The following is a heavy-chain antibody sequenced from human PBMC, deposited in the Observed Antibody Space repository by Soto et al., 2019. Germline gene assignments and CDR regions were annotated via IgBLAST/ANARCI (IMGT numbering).Heavy chain of an antibody. J-gene: IGHJ4*02. Sequence: QVQLVQSETEVKKPGSAVKVSCKASGGTFNTYAMNWVRQAPGQGLEWMGGIIPMFDTPRYAQKFQGRVTITVDESTTTASMELSSLRSDDTAVYYCTRSIGSGGVIGGFDYWGQGTLVTVSS. D-gene: IGHD3-16*02. CDR1: GGTFNTYA. CDR2: IIPMFDTP. V-gene: IGHV1-69*01. CDR3: TRSIGSGGVIGGFDY.